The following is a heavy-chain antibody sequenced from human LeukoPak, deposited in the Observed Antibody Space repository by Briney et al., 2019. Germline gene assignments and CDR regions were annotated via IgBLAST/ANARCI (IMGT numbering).Heavy chain of an antibody. CDR2: ISSSSGTI. Sequence: PGGSLRLSCAASEFSLSNFAMNWVRQAPGKGLEWVSYISSSSGTIYYADSVKGRLTISRDIARNSLYLQMNSLRAEDTAVYYCAKDVSRILTGARNYFDSWGQGTLVTVSS. CDR3: AKDVSRILTGARNYFDS. J-gene: IGHJ4*02. V-gene: IGHV3-48*01. D-gene: IGHD3-9*01. CDR1: EFSLSNFA.